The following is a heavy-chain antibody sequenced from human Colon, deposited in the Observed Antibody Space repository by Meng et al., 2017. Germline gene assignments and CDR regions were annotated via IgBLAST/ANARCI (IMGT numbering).Heavy chain of an antibody. J-gene: IGHJ4*02. CDR1: GYIFTNHH. D-gene: IGHD6-6*01. CDR2: ITPSNGDK. CDR3: TREGAASARFFDK. V-gene: IGHV1-46*01. Sequence: QVLPVQIGTEVKKPGDSANVSSVASGYIFTNHHLHWVRQAPGQGPEWMGIITPSNGDKGYAQRFQGRVTMTSDTSTSTVYMELSGLRSEDTAMYYCTREGAASARFFDKWGQGTLVTVSS.